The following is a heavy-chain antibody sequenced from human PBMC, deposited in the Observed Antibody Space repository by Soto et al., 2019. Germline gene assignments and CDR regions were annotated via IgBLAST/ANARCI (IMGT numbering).Heavy chain of an antibody. CDR2: ISGSGDST. CDR3: AKEPKAVIRGIILTPIDS. V-gene: IGHV3-23*01. J-gene: IGHJ4*02. CDR1: GFTFSTYA. Sequence: GGSLRLSCATSGFTFSTYALNWVRHAPGKGLEWVSAISGSGDSTYYADSVKGRFTVSRDNSKNTLYLQMHSLGAEDTALYYCAKEPKAVIRGIILTPIDSWGQGTLVTVYS. D-gene: IGHD3-10*01.